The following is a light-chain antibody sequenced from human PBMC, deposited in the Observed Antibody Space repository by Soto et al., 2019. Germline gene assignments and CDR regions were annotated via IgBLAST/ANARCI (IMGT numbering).Light chain of an antibody. CDR2: GAS. CDR1: QSVSHNY. Sequence: EIVLTQSPGTLSLSPGERATLSCRASQSVSHNYLAWYQQKPGQAPRLLIYGASNSATGIPDRFSGSGSGTDFTLTISRLEPEDFAVYYCQQYGSSGTFGQGTKVEIK. V-gene: IGKV3-20*01. CDR3: QQYGSSGT. J-gene: IGKJ1*01.